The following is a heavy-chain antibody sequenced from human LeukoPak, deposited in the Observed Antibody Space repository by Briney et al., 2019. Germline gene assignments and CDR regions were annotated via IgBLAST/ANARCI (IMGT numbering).Heavy chain of an antibody. V-gene: IGHV1-24*01. D-gene: IGHD5-18*01. CDR1: GYTLTELS. J-gene: IGHJ4*02. Sequence: ASVKVSCKVSGYTLTELSVHWVRQAPGKGLEWMGGFDPEDAETFYAQNFQGRVTMTEDTFTDTAYMELRSLRSDDTAVYYCARTLQLWLHGSDYWGQGTLVTVSS. CDR2: FDPEDAET. CDR3: ARTLQLWLHGSDY.